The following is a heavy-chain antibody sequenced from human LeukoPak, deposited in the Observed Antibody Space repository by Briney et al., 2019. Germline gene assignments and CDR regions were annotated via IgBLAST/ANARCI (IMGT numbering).Heavy chain of an antibody. D-gene: IGHD5-24*01. V-gene: IGHV1-18*01. CDR2: ISAYNGNT. CDR3: ARVRDGYNDAYDI. Sequence: ASVKVSCKASGYTFTSYGVSWVRQAPGQGREWMGWISAYNGNTNYAQKLQGRVTMTRDTSTSTVYMELSSLKSEDTAVYYCARVRDGYNDAYDIWGQGTMVTVSS. J-gene: IGHJ3*02. CDR1: GYTFTSYG.